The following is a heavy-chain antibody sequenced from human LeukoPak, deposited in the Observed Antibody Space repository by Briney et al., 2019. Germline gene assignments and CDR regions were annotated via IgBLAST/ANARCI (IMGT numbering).Heavy chain of an antibody. Sequence: ASVTVSCKASGYTFTCYFMHRVRQAPGQGLEWMGWINPNSGGTNYAQKFQGRVTMTRDTSISTAYMELTSLRSDDTAVYSCAREFADCGGPKDYWGQGTLVTVSS. J-gene: IGHJ4*02. CDR3: AREFADCGGPKDY. CDR2: INPNSGGT. CDR1: GYTFTCYF. V-gene: IGHV1-2*02. D-gene: IGHD4-23*01.